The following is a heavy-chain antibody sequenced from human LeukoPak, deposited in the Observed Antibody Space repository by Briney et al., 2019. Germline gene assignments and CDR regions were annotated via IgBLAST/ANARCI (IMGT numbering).Heavy chain of an antibody. CDR1: GYTFTGYY. CDR2: ISYNGINK. V-gene: IGHV3-30*04. D-gene: IGHD3-10*01. J-gene: IGHJ4*02. Sequence: SCKASGYTFTGYYMHWVRQAPGKGLAWVAIISYNGINKYYADSVKGRFTISQDNSKNTLYLHMNSLRAEDTAVYYCARAGFTFSDYFGSFFDYWGQGTLVTVSS. CDR3: ARAGFTFSDYFGSFFDY.